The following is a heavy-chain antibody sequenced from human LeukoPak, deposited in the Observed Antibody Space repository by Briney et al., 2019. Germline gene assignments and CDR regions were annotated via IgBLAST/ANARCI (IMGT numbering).Heavy chain of an antibody. J-gene: IGHJ6*02. CDR3: AREYCGGDCSNDYYYYGMDV. Sequence: GGSLRLSCPASGFTFSNYFMHWVRQAPGEGLVCVSRINTDGSSTRYADSVKGRFTISRDNAKNSLYLQMNSLRAEDTAVYYCAREYCGGDCSNDYYYYGMDVWGQGTTVTVSS. CDR2: INTDGSST. V-gene: IGHV3-74*01. D-gene: IGHD2-21*01. CDR1: GFTFSNYF.